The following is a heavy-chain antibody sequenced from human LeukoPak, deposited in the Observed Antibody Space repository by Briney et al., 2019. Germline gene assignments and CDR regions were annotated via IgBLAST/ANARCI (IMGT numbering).Heavy chain of an antibody. J-gene: IGHJ4*02. V-gene: IGHV4-59*01. D-gene: IGHD3-22*01. CDR3: ARETYYYDSSGYYLYYFDY. Sequence: SETLSLTCTVSGGPISSYYWSWIRQPPGKGLEWIGYIYYSGSTNYNPSLKSRVTISVDTSKNQFSLKLSSVTAADTAVYYCARETYYYDSSGYYLYYFDYWGQGTLVTVSS. CDR2: IYYSGST. CDR1: GGPISSYY.